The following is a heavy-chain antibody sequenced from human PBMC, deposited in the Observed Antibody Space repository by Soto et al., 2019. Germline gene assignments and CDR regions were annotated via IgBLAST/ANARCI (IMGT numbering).Heavy chain of an antibody. CDR2: IYYSGST. CDR1: GGSISSYY. Sequence: SETLSLTCTVSGGSISSYYWSWIRQPPGKGLEWIGYIYYSGSTNYNPSLKSRVTISVDRSKNQFSLKLSSVTAADTAAYYCARRYGGNFDYWGQGTLVTVS. V-gene: IGHV4-59*01. J-gene: IGHJ4*02. CDR3: ARRYGGNFDY. D-gene: IGHD1-26*01.